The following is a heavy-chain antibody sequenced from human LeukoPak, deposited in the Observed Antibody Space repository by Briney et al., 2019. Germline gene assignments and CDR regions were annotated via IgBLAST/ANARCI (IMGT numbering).Heavy chain of an antibody. CDR3: AKAPQLRYFDWLSGPDY. Sequence: GGSLRLSCAASGFTFSSYAMSWVRQAPGKGLEWVSAISGSGGSTYYADSVKGRFTISRDNSKNTLYLQMNSLRAEDTAVYYCAKAPQLRYFDWLSGPDYWGQGTLVTVSS. CDR1: GFTFSSYA. J-gene: IGHJ4*02. V-gene: IGHV3-23*01. D-gene: IGHD3-9*01. CDR2: ISGSGGST.